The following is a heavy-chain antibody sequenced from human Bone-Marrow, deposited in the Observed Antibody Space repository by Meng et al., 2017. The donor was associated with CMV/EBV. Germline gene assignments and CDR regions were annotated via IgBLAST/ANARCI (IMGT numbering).Heavy chain of an antibody. Sequence: GEALKISCGVSGSTFSGDWMHWVRQGPGKGLMWVSYIWGDGSTTGYADSVRGRFTISRDNAKNTVYLEMNSLRVEDTGVYDCARDRHYAMEFWGRGTTVTVSS. CDR3: ARDRHYAMEF. J-gene: IGHJ6*02. V-gene: IGHV3-74*01. CDR2: IWGDGSTT. CDR1: GSTFSGDW.